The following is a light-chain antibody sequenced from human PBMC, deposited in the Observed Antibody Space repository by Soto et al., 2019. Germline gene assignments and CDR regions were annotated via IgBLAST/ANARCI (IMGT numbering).Light chain of an antibody. V-gene: IGKV1-5*03. CDR1: QSINSW. J-gene: IGKJ1*01. Sequence: DIQMTQSPSTLSASVGDRVTITCRASQSINSWLAWYQQKPGRAPKLLIYKASSLESGVPSRFSGSGSGTEFTLTISSLQPDDFATSYCQQYTSYSTFGQGTKVEIK. CDR3: QQYTSYST. CDR2: KAS.